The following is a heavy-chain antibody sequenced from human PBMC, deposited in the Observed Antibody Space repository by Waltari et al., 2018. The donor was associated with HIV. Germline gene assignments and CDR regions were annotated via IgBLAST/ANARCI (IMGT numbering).Heavy chain of an antibody. CDR2: ITPIFKTT. V-gene: IGHV1-69*01. CDR3: ARNGDYAPAY. Sequence: QVQLVQSGAEVKKTGSSVKVSCRASGDTFGTYTISWVRQAPGQGLEWMGGITPIFKTTKYAQKFQGRVTLTADESTRTTYMELTSLRSDDTAMYYCARNGDYAPAYWGQGTLVTVSS. CDR1: GDTFGTYT. D-gene: IGHD4-17*01. J-gene: IGHJ4*02.